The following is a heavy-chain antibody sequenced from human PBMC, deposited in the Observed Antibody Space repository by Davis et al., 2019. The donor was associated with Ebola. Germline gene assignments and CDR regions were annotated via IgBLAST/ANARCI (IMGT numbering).Heavy chain of an antibody. CDR1: GYSFTSYW. CDR3: ARRTGDSSGYHDAFDI. D-gene: IGHD3-22*01. V-gene: IGHV5-51*01. J-gene: IGHJ3*02. Sequence: PGGSLRLSCKGSGYSFTSYWIGWVRQMPGKGLEWMGIIYPGDSDTRYSPSFQGQVTISADKSISTAYLQWSSLKASDTAMYYCARRTGDSSGYHDAFDIWGQGTMVTVSS. CDR2: IYPGDSDT.